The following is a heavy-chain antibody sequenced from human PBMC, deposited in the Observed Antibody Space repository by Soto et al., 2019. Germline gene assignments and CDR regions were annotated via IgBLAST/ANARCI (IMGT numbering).Heavy chain of an antibody. CDR2: ISWNSGSI. J-gene: IGHJ4*02. V-gene: IGHV3-9*01. CDR3: AKGPWGSYRYIDPYYFDY. D-gene: IGHD3-16*02. Sequence: GGSLRLSCAASGFTFDDYAMHWVRQAPGKGLEWVSGISWNSGSIGYADSVKGRFTISRDNAKNSLYLQMNSLRAEDTALYYCAKGPWGSYRYIDPYYFDYWGQGTLVTDSS. CDR1: GFTFDDYA.